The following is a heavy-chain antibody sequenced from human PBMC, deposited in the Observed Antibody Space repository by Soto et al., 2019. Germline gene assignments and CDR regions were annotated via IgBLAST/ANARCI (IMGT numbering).Heavy chain of an antibody. V-gene: IGHV1-18*01. CDR2: ISAYNGNT. J-gene: IGHJ4*02. D-gene: IGHD3-9*01. CDR1: GYTFTSYG. CDR3: ARDPRILTGYHTTVRPSSHFDY. Sequence: ASVKVSCKASGYTFTSYGISWVRQAPGQGLEWMGWISAYNGNTNYAQKLQGRVTMTTDTSTSTAYMELGSLRSDDTAVYYCARDPRILTGYHTTVRPSSHFDYWGQGTLVTVSS.